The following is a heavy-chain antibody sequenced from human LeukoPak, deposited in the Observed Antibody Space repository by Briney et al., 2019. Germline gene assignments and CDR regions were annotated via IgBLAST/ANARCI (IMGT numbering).Heavy chain of an antibody. V-gene: IGHV3-74*01. CDR1: GFTFSSYW. D-gene: IGHD3-16*01. J-gene: IGHJ4*02. CDR2: IHLDGRTT. Sequence: TGGSPRLSCAASGFTFSSYWMHWVRQRPGKGLVWVSRIHLDGRTTNYADSAKGRFTISRDNAKNTLSLEMNSLRPEDTAVYYCARGGSPSDYWGQGTLVSVSS. CDR3: ARGGSPSDY.